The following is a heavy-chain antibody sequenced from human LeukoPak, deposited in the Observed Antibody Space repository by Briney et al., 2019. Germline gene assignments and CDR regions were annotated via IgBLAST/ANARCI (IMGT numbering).Heavy chain of an antibody. CDR2: INHSGST. CDR1: GGSFSGYY. Sequence: KPSETLSLTCAVYGGSFSGYYWSWIRQPPGKGLEWIGEINHSGSTNYNPSLKSRVTISVDTSKNQFSLKLSSVTAADTAVYYCARGLRQAAGTQEVNWFDLWGQGTLVTVSS. V-gene: IGHV4-34*01. D-gene: IGHD6-13*01. CDR3: ARGLRQAAGTQEVNWFDL. J-gene: IGHJ5*02.